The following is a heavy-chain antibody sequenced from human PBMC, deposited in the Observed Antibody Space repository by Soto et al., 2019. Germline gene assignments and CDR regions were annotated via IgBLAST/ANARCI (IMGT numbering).Heavy chain of an antibody. V-gene: IGHV3-30*18. Sequence: GGSLRLSCAASGFTFSSYGMHWVRQAPGKGLEWVAVISYDGSNKYYADSVKGRFTISRDNSKNTLYLQMNSLRAEDTAVYYCAKGEPFDYWGQGTLVTVSS. J-gene: IGHJ4*02. D-gene: IGHD1-26*01. CDR1: GFTFSSYG. CDR2: ISYDGSNK. CDR3: AKGEPFDY.